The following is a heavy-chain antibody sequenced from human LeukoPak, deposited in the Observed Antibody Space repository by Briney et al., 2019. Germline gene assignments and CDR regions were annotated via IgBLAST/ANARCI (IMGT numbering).Heavy chain of an antibody. J-gene: IGHJ4*02. CDR1: GFTFSSYA. CDR3: AKDVDYYDSSGVGYFDY. Sequence: GGSLRLSCAASGFTFSSYAMHWVRQAPGKGLEWVAVISHDGSVKSYGDFVKGRFTVSRDNSKNTLFLEMNSLRAEDTAMYYCAKDVDYYDSSGVGYFDYWGQGTLVTVSS. D-gene: IGHD3-22*01. V-gene: IGHV3-30*04. CDR2: ISHDGSVK.